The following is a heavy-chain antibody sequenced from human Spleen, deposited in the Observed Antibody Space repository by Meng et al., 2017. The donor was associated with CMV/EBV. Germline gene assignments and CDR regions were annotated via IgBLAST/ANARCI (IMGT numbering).Heavy chain of an antibody. CDR1: GGSIRSYY. CDR2: IYYTGTT. Sequence: SETLSLTCSVSGGSIRSYYWSWIRQSPGKGLEWIGYIYYTGTTKSNPSLRSRATILMDTSTNQFSLRLSSVTAADTAVYYCARPGHYRFFDLWGRGTLVTVSS. V-gene: IGHV4-59*01. CDR3: ARPGHYRFFDL. D-gene: IGHD3-10*01. J-gene: IGHJ2*01.